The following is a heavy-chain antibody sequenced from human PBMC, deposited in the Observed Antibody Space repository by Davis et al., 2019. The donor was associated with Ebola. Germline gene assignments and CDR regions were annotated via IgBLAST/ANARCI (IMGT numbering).Heavy chain of an antibody. CDR3: TAGLGATDKDY. J-gene: IGHJ4*02. Sequence: GESLKIPCPTSGFTFDNAWMSWVRQAPGKGLEWVGRIKRKTVRGTIDYASPVKGRFTISRDDSKNTVSLQMNSLKTEDTAVYYCTAGLGATDKDYWGQGTLVTVSS. CDR2: IKRKTVRGTI. V-gene: IGHV3-15*01. CDR1: GFTFDNAW. D-gene: IGHD1-26*01.